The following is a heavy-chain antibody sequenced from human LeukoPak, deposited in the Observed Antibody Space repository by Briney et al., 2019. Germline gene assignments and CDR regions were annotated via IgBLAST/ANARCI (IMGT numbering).Heavy chain of an antibody. J-gene: IGHJ4*02. V-gene: IGHV1-18*01. CDR2: ISAYNGNT. D-gene: IGHD1-1*01. CDR3: ARGRSLEYFDY. CDR1: GYIFTSYG. Sequence: EASVKVSCKASGYIFTSYGISWVRQAPGQGLEWMGWISAYNGNTNFAQKLQGRVTMTTDTSTSTAYMELRSLRSDDTAVYYCARGRSLEYFDYWGQGTLVTVSS.